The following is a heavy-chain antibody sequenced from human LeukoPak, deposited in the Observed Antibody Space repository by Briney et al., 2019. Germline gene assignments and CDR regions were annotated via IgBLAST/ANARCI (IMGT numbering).Heavy chain of an antibody. V-gene: IGHV7-4-1*02. J-gene: IGHJ6*03. CDR1: GYTFTSYA. Sequence: ASVKVSCKASGYTFTSYAMNWVRQAPGQGLEWMGWINTNTGNPTYAQGFTGRFVFSLDASVSTAYLQISSLKAEDSAVYYCASRSSGWDYYYYYMDVWGKGTTVTVSS. CDR3: ASRSSGWDYYYYYMDV. D-gene: IGHD6-19*01. CDR2: INTNTGNP.